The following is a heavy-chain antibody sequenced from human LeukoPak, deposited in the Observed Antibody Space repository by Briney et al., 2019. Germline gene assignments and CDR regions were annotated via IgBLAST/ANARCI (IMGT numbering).Heavy chain of an antibody. D-gene: IGHD6-13*01. V-gene: IGHV5-51*01. Sequence: GESLKISCKGSGYSFISYWIGWVRQMPGKGPEWMGIMYPGDSGTRYSPSFQGQVTISVDNSISTAYLQWSSLKASDTAMYYCARHEVTVAGSFDYWGQGTLVTVSS. CDR1: GYSFISYW. CDR3: ARHEVTVAGSFDY. CDR2: MYPGDSGT. J-gene: IGHJ4*02.